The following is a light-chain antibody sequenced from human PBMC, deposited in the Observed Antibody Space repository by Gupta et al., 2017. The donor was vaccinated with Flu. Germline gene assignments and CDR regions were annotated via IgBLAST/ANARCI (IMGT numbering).Light chain of an antibody. J-gene: IGKJ5*01. CDR3: QHYSGYPIT. V-gene: IGKV1-5*03. CDR2: KAS. Sequence: PSTLSASVGDRVIIACRASQSISSWLAWYQQKPGKAPKVLIYKASTLESGVPSRFSGSGSGTEFSLTISSLQPDDVATYFCQHYSGYPITFGQGTRLEIK. CDR1: QSISSW.